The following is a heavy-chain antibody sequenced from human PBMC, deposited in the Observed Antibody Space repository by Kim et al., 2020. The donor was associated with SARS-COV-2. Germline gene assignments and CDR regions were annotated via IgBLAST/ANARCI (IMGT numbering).Heavy chain of an antibody. D-gene: IGHD3-3*01. J-gene: IGHJ6*02. V-gene: IGHV1-18*01. CDR3: ARETRIFFEGRTV. CDR2: ISAYNGDL. Sequence: ASVKVSCKASGYSFREYFFSWVRQAPGQGLEWMGRISAYNGDLAYAPSFQGRVTMTTDPSTNTAYMELRRLRSDDTAVYYCARETRIFFEGRTVWGLGTT. CDR1: GYSFREYF.